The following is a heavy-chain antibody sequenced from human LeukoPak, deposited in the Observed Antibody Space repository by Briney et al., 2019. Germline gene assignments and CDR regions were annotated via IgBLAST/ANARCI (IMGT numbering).Heavy chain of an antibody. Sequence: PGASLQISCEGSGSIFTSYWMGGGRQLPGKGVGGVGIMYPGESDNRYSPSFQGQVTISADKSISTAYLQWSSLKASDTAMYYCARQTTGTTVYYYMDVWGKGTTVTVSS. J-gene: IGHJ6*03. CDR3: ARQTTGTTVYYYMDV. D-gene: IGHD1-14*01. CDR2: MYPGESDN. V-gene: IGHV5-51*01. CDR1: GSIFTSYW.